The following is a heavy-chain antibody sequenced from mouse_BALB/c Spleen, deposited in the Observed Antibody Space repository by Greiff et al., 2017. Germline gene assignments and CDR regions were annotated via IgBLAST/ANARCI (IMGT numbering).Heavy chain of an antibody. V-gene: IGHV1-69*01. J-gene: IGHJ4*01. CDR1: GYTFTDYW. Sequence: QVQLQQPGAELVMPGASVKMSCKASGYTFTDYWMHWVKQRPGQGLEWIGAIDTSDSYTSYNQKFKGKATLTVDESSSTAYMQLSSLTSEDSAVYYCARGEDTTAKVDYYAMDYWGQGTSVTVSS. D-gene: IGHD1-2*01. CDR3: ARGEDTTAKVDYYAMDY. CDR2: IDTSDSYT.